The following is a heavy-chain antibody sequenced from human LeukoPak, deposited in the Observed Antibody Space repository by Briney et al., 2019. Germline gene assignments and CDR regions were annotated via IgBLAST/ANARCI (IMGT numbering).Heavy chain of an antibody. CDR2: ISYDGSNK. Sequence: GGSLRLSCAASGFTFSSYAMSWVRQAPGKGLEWVAVISYDGSNKYYADSVKGRFTISRDNSKNTLYLQMNSLRAEDTAVYYCARVAAGTGYWGQGTLVTVSS. D-gene: IGHD6-13*01. V-gene: IGHV3-30-3*01. J-gene: IGHJ4*02. CDR3: ARVAAGTGY. CDR1: GFTFSSYA.